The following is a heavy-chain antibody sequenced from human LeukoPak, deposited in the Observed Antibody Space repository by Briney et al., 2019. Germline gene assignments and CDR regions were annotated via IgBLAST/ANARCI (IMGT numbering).Heavy chain of an antibody. CDR3: AIAVTGSGWWDY. CDR1: GYTFTSDY. CDR2: INPSGGST. V-gene: IGHV1-46*01. Sequence: VASVKVSCKASGYTFTSDYIHWVRQAPEQGLEWMGIINPSGGSTNYAQQFQGRVTMTRDKSTSTVYMELSSLRSEDTAVYYCAIAVTGSGWWDYWGQGTLVTASS. J-gene: IGHJ4*02. D-gene: IGHD3-9*01.